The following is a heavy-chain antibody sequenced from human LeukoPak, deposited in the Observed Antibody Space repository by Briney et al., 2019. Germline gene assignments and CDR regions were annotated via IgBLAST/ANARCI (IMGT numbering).Heavy chain of an antibody. CDR3: ARQGRISMIVVLIEDAFDI. V-gene: IGHV4-38-2*02. CDR1: FYSIFGDYY. CDR2: IYYSGST. J-gene: IGHJ3*02. Sequence: SETLSLTCTVSFYSIFGDYYWGWIRPPPGKGLEWIGIIYYSGSTYYNPSLKSRVIISVDTSKNQFSLKLSSVTAADSAVYYCARQGRISMIVVLIEDAFDIWGQGTMVTVSS. D-gene: IGHD3-22*01.